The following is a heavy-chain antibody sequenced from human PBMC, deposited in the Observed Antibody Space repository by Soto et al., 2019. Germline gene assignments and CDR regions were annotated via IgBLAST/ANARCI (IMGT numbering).Heavy chain of an antibody. D-gene: IGHD6-13*01. CDR2: ISYDGSNK. CDR1: GFTFSSYA. Sequence: QVQLVESGGGVVQPGRSLRLSCAASGFTFSSYAMHWVRQATGKGLEWVAVISYDGSNKYYADSVKGRFTISRDNSKNTLYLQMNSLRAEDTAVYYCARDPPIAAAGLYYFDYWGQGTLVTVSS. V-gene: IGHV3-30-3*01. CDR3: ARDPPIAAAGLYYFDY. J-gene: IGHJ4*02.